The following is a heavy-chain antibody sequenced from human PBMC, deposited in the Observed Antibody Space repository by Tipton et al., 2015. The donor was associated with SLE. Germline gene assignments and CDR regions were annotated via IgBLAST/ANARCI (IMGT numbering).Heavy chain of an antibody. D-gene: IGHD3-10*01. CDR1: GFSVSDYY. CDR2: LYTGGRT. J-gene: IGHJ6*02. V-gene: IGHV3-53*01. CDR3: ARDVGYYGSYGMDV. Sequence: SLRLSCAVSGFSVSDYYMSWVRQAPGKGLEWVSVLYTGGRTFCTGSVKGRFTISRDNSKNTLYLQMNSLRAEDAAVYYCARDVGYYGSYGMDVWGQGTTVTVSS.